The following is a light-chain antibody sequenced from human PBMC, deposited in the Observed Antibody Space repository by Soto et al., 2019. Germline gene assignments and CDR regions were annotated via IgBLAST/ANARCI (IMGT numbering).Light chain of an antibody. CDR1: QNVLSNY. CDR2: GAS. V-gene: IGKV3D-20*02. J-gene: IGKJ3*01. CDR3: QQRSNWPPIT. Sequence: EIVLTHSPGTLSLSPWERATLSCWASQNVLSNYLAWYQQKPGQAPRLLIYGASTRATGIPDRFGGSGSGTDFTLIIRRLEPEDSALYYCQQRSNWPPITFGPGTKVDIK.